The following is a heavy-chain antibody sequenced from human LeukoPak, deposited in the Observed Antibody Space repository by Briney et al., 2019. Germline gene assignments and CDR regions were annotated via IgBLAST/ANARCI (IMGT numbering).Heavy chain of an antibody. CDR2: FDAEDGET. CDR1: GYTFTSYD. D-gene: IGHD2-15*01. J-gene: IGHJ4*02. V-gene: IGHV1-24*01. CDR3: ATETKPQGYCSGGSCYDY. Sequence: GASVKVSCKASGYTFTSYDINWVRQAPGKGLEWMGGFDAEDGETIFAQKFQGRVTMTEDTSTDTAYMELSSLRSGDTAVYYCATETKPQGYCSGGSCYDYWGQGTLVTVSS.